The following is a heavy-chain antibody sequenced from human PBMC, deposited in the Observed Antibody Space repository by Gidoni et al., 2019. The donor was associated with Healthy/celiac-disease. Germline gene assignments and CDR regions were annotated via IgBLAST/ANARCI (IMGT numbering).Heavy chain of an antibody. J-gene: IGHJ4*02. CDR3: ARKEQLWSFSFDY. Sequence: EVQLVESVGGVERPGGSLRLSCAASGFPFDDYGMSWVRQVPGKGLEWVSGINWNGGSTGYADSVKGRFTISRDNAKNSLHLQMNSLRAEDTALYYCARKEQLWSFSFDYWGQGTLVTVSS. CDR2: INWNGGST. CDR1: GFPFDDYG. V-gene: IGHV3-20*04. D-gene: IGHD5-18*01.